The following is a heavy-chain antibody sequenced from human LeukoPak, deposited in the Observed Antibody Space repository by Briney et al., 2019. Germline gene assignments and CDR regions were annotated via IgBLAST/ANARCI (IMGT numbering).Heavy chain of an antibody. Sequence: PGGSLRLSCAASGFTFSSYGMHWVRQAPGKGLEWVAVISYDGSNKYYADSVKGRFTISRDNSKNTLYLQMNSLRAEDTAVYYCARELARARWELLFSNLYYYYGMDVWGQGTTVTVSS. D-gene: IGHD1-26*01. CDR2: ISYDGSNK. CDR3: ARELARARWELLFSNLYYYYGMDV. CDR1: GFTFSSYG. V-gene: IGHV3-30*03. J-gene: IGHJ6*02.